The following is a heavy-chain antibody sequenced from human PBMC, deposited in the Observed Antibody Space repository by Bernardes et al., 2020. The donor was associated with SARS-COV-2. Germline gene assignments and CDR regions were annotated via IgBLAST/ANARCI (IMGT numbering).Heavy chain of an antibody. CDR2: IYYSGST. J-gene: IGHJ5*02. CDR3: ARERSPVVSWFDP. CDR1: GGSISSYY. Sequence: SETLSLTCTVSGGSISSYYWSWIRQPPGKGLEWIGYIYYSGSTNYNPSLKSRVTISVDTSKNQFSLKLSSVTAADTAVYYCARERSPVVSWFDPWGQGTLVTVSS. V-gene: IGHV4-59*01. D-gene: IGHD2-15*01.